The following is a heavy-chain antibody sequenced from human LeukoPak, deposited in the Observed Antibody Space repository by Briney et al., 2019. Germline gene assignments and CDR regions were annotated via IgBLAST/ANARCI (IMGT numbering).Heavy chain of an antibody. CDR1: GGSISSSSYY. Sequence: SETLSLTCTVSGGSISSSSYYWGWIRQPPGKGLEWIGSIYYSGSTYYNPSLKSRVTISVDTSKNQFSLKLSSVTAADTAVHYCARQRAYSYGFPYYFDYWGQGTLVTVSS. D-gene: IGHD5-18*01. CDR2: IYYSGST. V-gene: IGHV4-39*01. CDR3: ARQRAYSYGFPYYFDY. J-gene: IGHJ4*02.